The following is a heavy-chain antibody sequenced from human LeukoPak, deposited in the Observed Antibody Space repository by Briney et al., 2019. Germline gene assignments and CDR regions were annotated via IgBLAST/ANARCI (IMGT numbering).Heavy chain of an antibody. J-gene: IGHJ4*02. Sequence: PGGSLRLSCAASGFTFSSYSMNWVRQAPGKGLEWVSSISSSSSYIYYADSVKGRFTISRDNAKNSLYLQMNSLRAEDTAVYYCARGSGGYSYGYGDYSDYWGQGTLVTVSS. CDR2: ISSSSSYI. CDR3: ARGSGGYSYGYGDYSDY. V-gene: IGHV3-21*01. CDR1: GFTFSSYS. D-gene: IGHD5-18*01.